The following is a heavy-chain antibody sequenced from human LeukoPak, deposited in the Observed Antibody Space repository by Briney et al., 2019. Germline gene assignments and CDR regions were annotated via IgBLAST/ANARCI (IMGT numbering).Heavy chain of an antibody. J-gene: IGHJ4*02. CDR1: GFTFSSYS. CDR3: ASSKQSYSSSWYYFDY. Sequence: GGSLRLSCAASGFTFSSYSMNWVRQAPGKGLEWVSSISSSSSYIYYADSVKGRFTISRDNAKNSLYLQMNSLRAEDTAVYYCASSKQSYSSSWYYFDYWGQGTLVTVSS. CDR2: ISSSSSYI. V-gene: IGHV3-21*01. D-gene: IGHD6-13*01.